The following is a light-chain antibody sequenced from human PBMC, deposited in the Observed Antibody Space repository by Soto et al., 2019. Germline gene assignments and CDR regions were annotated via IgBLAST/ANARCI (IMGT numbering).Light chain of an antibody. CDR3: QQYDSWPRT. V-gene: IGKV3-15*01. Sequence: EIVLTQSPATLSVSPGERATLSCRASQSVSNNLAWYQQKPGQAPRLVIHDASTRAPGIPARFSGSGSGTDFTLTISSLQSEDIAFFYCQQYDSWPRTFGQGTKVEIK. CDR1: QSVSNN. CDR2: DAS. J-gene: IGKJ1*01.